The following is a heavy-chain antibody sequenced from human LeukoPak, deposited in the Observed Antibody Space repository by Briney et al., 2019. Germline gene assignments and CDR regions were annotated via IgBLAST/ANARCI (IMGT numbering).Heavy chain of an antibody. J-gene: IGHJ4*02. CDR1: GFTFSSYA. V-gene: IGHV3-23*01. CDR3: AKVRYCSGGSCYGWEFDY. CDR2: ISGSGGST. Sequence: GGSLRLSCAASGFTFSSYAMSWVRQAPGKGLEWVSAISGSGGSTYYADSVKGRFTISRVNSKNTLYLQMNSLRAEDTAVYYCAKVRYCSGGSCYGWEFDYWGQGTLVTVSS. D-gene: IGHD2-15*01.